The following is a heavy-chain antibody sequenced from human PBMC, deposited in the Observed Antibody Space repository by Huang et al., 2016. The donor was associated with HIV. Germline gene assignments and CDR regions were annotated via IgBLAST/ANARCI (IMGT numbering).Heavy chain of an antibody. CDR3: VREGSSSYSEPFDH. V-gene: IGHV3-48*01. CDR2: IDGSSTRV. J-gene: IGHJ4*02. CDR1: GFDLKIYS. D-gene: IGHD3-10*01. Sequence: EVQLVESGGGLVQPGGSLRLSCAASGFDLKIYSMNWVRQAPGKGLEWVAYIDGSSTRVDYAYSVKGRFTISRDNARKSVFLRMNSLRVEDTAVYYCVREGSSSYSEPFDHWGQGTLVTVSS.